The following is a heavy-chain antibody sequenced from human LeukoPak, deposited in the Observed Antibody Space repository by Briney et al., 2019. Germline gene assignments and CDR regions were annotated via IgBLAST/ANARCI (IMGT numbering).Heavy chain of an antibody. V-gene: IGHV3-74*01. Sequence: GGSLRLSCAASGFTFSSSWMHWVRQAPGKGLVWVSHINSDGSSTSHADSVKGRFTISRDNAKNTVYLQMNSLRAEDTAVYYCARDSSYSMDVWGQGTTVTVSS. CDR1: GFTFSSSW. D-gene: IGHD6-13*01. CDR3: ARDSSYSMDV. CDR2: INSDGSST. J-gene: IGHJ6*02.